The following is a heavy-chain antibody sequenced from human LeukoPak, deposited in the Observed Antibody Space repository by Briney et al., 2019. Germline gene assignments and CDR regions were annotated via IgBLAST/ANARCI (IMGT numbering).Heavy chain of an antibody. V-gene: IGHV1-18*01. CDR3: ARAGAYCGGDCYSADY. Sequence: ASVKVSCKASGYTFTIYGISWVRHAPGQGLEWMRWNSACNGNTNYAQKLQGRVNMTTDTSTSTAYMELRSLRSDDTAVYYCARAGAYCGGDCYSADYWGQGTLVTVSS. J-gene: IGHJ4*02. CDR1: GYTFTIYG. CDR2: NSACNGNT. D-gene: IGHD2-21*02.